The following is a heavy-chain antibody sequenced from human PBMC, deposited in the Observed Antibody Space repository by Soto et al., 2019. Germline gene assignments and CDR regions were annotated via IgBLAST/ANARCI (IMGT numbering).Heavy chain of an antibody. CDR3: ARDRANSHEYFDS. D-gene: IGHD1-1*01. J-gene: IGHJ4*02. CDR2: VYYSGRT. Sequence: SETLSLTGTVSGGSFRSDSYYWSWIRQPPGKGLEWIGCVYYSGRTYFNPSLESRIAISMDTFKDQFSLKLRSVNAADTAVYYCARDRANSHEYFDSLGQGALFPFSP. V-gene: IGHV4-30-4*01. CDR1: GGSFRSDSYY.